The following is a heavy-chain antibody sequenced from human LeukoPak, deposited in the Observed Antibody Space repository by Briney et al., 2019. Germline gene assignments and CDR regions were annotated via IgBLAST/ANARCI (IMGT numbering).Heavy chain of an antibody. D-gene: IGHD5-12*01. CDR2: IYYSGST. CDR3: ARDTRGXIXX. V-gene: IGHV4-59*01. CDR1: GGSISSYY. Sequence: SETLSLTCTVSGGSISSYYWSWIRQPPGKGLERIWYIYYSGSTNYNPSLKSRVTISADTSKNQFSLTLSSATAADTAVYYCARDTRGXIXXWGQXXLVT. J-gene: IGHJ1*01.